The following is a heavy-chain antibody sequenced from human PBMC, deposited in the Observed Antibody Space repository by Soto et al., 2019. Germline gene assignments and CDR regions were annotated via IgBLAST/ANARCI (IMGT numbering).Heavy chain of an antibody. CDR1: GDSISGGASF. Sequence: SETLSLTCTVSGDSISGGASFWSWIRQPPGKGLEWIANVYYSGSSYYNPSLKSRLTILVDTTKNQFSLQLKSMTAADTAVYYCAKLSCTSSTCYFPGWFDPWGQGTLVTVSS. CDR2: VYYSGSS. D-gene: IGHD2-2*01. V-gene: IGHV4-31*03. CDR3: AKLSCTSSTCYFPGWFDP. J-gene: IGHJ5*02.